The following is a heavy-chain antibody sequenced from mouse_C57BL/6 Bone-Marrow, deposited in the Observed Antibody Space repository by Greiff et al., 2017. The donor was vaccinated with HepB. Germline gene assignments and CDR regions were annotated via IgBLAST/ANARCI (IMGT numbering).Heavy chain of an antibody. D-gene: IGHD1-1*01. CDR2: ISYSGST. Sequence: EVKLMESGPGMVKPSQSLSLTCTVTGYSITSGYAWHWIRHFPGNKLEWMGYISYSGSTNYNPSLKSRISITHDTSKNHFFLKLNSVTTEDTATYYCAREDYSSWYVDVWGTGTTVTVSS. CDR1: GYSITSGYA. J-gene: IGHJ1*03. V-gene: IGHV3-1*01. CDR3: AREDYSSWYVDV.